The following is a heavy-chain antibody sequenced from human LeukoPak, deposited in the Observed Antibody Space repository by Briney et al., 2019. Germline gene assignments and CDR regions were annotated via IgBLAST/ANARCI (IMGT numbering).Heavy chain of an antibody. CDR1: GFTFSSYS. Sequence: GGSLRLSCAASGFTFSSYSMNWVRQAPGKGLEWVSSISSSSSYIYYADSVKGRFTISRDNAKNSLYLQMNSLRAEDTAVYYCAKDGPYCSSTSCYKPEYFQHWGQGTLVTVSS. V-gene: IGHV3-21*01. D-gene: IGHD2-2*02. J-gene: IGHJ1*01. CDR3: AKDGPYCSSTSCYKPEYFQH. CDR2: ISSSSSYI.